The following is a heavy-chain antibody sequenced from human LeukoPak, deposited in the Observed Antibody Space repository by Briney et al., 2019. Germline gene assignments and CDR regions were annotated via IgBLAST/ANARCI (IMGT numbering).Heavy chain of an antibody. CDR3: TTAIIYYGSGSFDY. Sequence: GGSLRLPCAASGFTFSNAWMSWVRQAPGKGLEWVGRIKSKTDGGTTDYAAPVKGRFTISRDDSKNTLYLQMNSLKTEDTAVYYCTTAIIYYGSGSFDYWGQGTLVTVSS. D-gene: IGHD3-10*01. V-gene: IGHV3-15*01. CDR1: GFTFSNAW. J-gene: IGHJ4*02. CDR2: IKSKTDGGTT.